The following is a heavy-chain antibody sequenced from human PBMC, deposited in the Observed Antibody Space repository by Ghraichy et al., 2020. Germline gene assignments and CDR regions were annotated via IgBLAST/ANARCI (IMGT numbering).Heavy chain of an antibody. CDR1: GFTFRSYG. J-gene: IGHJ6*02. CDR2: ISKDGSDK. V-gene: IGHV3-30*18. Sequence: GGSLRLSCAASGFTFRSYGTHWVRQAPGKGLEWVAVISKDGSDKFYADSVKGRFTISRDNSRSTLDLQMNRLRLEDTAVYYCAKDAGTTSRKYYGMDVWGQGTTVTVS. D-gene: IGHD1-1*01. CDR3: AKDAGTTSRKYYGMDV.